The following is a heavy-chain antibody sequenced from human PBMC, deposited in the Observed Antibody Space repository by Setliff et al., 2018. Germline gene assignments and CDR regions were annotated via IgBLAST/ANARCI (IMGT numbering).Heavy chain of an antibody. D-gene: IGHD2-2*01. CDR3: ARDGFEIVVVPAAIYYYYYMDV. CDR1: GYTFTSYY. J-gene: IGHJ6*03. V-gene: IGHV1-3*01. CDR2: INAGNGNT. Sequence: ASVKVSCKASGYTFTSYYMHWVRQAPGQGLEWMGWINAGNGNTKYSQKFQGRVTITRDTSASTAYMELSSLRSEDTAVHYCARDGFEIVVVPAAIYYYYYMDVWGKGTTVTVSS.